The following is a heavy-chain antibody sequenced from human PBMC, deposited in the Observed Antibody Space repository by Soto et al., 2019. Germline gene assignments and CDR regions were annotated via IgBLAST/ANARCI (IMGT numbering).Heavy chain of an antibody. CDR3: ARGGTPFAY. Sequence: QVQLVQSGAEVKKPGASVKVSCKASGYTFTNFGISWVRQAPGQGLERMGWNSAYNNNTNYAQNIQGRVTMTTDRTTSTAYMELRRLRSDDTFVYYCARGGTPFAYGGRETLVTVSS. J-gene: IGHJ4*02. D-gene: IGHD3-16*01. CDR1: GYTFTNFG. V-gene: IGHV1-18*01. CDR2: NSAYNNNT.